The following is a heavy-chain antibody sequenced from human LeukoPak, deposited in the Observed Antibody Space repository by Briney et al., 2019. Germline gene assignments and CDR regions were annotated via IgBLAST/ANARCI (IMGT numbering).Heavy chain of an antibody. CDR1: GGPISSNNW. V-gene: IGHV4-4*02. CDR3: ARDAGGSIAAALSAFDI. J-gene: IGHJ3*02. D-gene: IGHD6-13*01. CDR2: IYHSGST. Sequence: SGTLSLTCAVSGGPISSNNWCSCVRQPPGKGLEWIGVIYHSGSTKYNPSLKSRVTISVDKSKNQFSLKLRSVTAADTAVYYCARDAGGSIAAALSAFDIWGQGTMVTVSS.